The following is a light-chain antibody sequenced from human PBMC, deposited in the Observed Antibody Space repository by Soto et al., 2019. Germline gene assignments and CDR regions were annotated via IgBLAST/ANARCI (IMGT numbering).Light chain of an antibody. CDR1: QSISNW. V-gene: IGKV1-5*03. Sequence: DIQMTQSPSTLPASLGDRVTITCRASQSISNWLAWYQQKPGKAPKLLIYRASSLEGGAPSRFSGSGSGTQFTLTISSLQPDDFATYYCQQYDSYPWTFGQGTKVDNK. CDR2: RAS. J-gene: IGKJ1*01. CDR3: QQYDSYPWT.